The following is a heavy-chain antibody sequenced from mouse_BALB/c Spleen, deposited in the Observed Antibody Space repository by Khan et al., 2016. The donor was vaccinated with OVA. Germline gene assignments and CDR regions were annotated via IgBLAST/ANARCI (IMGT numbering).Heavy chain of an antibody. D-gene: IGHD1-1*02. CDR2: ISTYYGDA. J-gene: IGHJ3*01. CDR3: TRGGGGKRLAY. CDR1: GYTFTDFT. Sequence: VQLQQSGAELVRPGVSVKISCKGSGYTFTDFTMHWVKQSHAMSLEWIGVISTYYGDATYNQKFKDKATMTVDKSSSTAYMELARLTYEDSAIYYWTRGGGGKRLAYWGQGTLVTVSA. V-gene: IGHV1S137*01.